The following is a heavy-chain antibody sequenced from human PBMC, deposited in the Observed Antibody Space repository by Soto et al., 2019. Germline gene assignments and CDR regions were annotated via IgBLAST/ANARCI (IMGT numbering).Heavy chain of an antibody. V-gene: IGHV1-46*01. Sequence: ASVKVSCKASGYTFTSYYMHWVRQAPGQGLEWMGIINPSGGSTSYAQKFQGRVTMTRDTSTSTVYMELSSLRSEDTAVYYCARGTDYDSSGYYLSYYYYGMDVWGQGTTVTVSS. CDR2: INPSGGST. CDR3: ARGTDYDSSGYYLSYYYYGMDV. J-gene: IGHJ6*02. D-gene: IGHD3-22*01. CDR1: GYTFTSYY.